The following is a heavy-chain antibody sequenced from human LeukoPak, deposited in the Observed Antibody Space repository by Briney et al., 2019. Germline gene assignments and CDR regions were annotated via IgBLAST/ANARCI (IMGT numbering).Heavy chain of an antibody. Sequence: GGSLRLSCAASGFTFSNAWMSWVRQAPGNGLEWVGRIKSKTDGGTTDYAAPVKGRFTISRDDSKNTLYLQMNSLKTEDTAVYYCTTKRFGELLLDYWGQGTLVTVSS. J-gene: IGHJ4*02. D-gene: IGHD3-10*01. CDR1: GFTFSNAW. V-gene: IGHV3-15*01. CDR2: IKSKTDGGTT. CDR3: TTKRFGELLLDY.